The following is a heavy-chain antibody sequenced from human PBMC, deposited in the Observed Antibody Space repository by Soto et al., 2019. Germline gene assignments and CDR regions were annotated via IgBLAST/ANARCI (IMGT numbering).Heavy chain of an antibody. D-gene: IGHD2-2*01. CDR1: GFTFSSYA. CDR3: ASLGYCSSTSCLYYFDY. J-gene: IGHJ4*02. V-gene: IGHV3-23*01. CDR2: ISGSGGST. Sequence: HPGGSLRLSCAASGFTFSSYAMSWVRQAPGKGLEWVSAISGSGGSTYYADSVKGRFTISRDNSKNTLYLQMNSLRAEDTAVYYCASLGYCSSTSCLYYFDYWGQGTLVTVSS.